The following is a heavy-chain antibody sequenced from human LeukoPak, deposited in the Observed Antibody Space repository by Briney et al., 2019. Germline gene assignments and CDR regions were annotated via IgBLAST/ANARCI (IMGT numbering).Heavy chain of an antibody. CDR3: ARGGRTFWSAYYKSWFDP. V-gene: IGHV4-34*01. J-gene: IGHJ5*02. D-gene: IGHD3-3*01. CDR2: INHSGGT. CDR1: GESFSGYY. Sequence: PSETLSLTCAVYGESFSGYYWSWIRQPPGKGLEWIGEINHSGGTNYNPSLKSRVTISVDTSKNQFSLKLSSVTAADTAVYYCARGGRTFWSAYYKSWFDPWGQGTLVTVSS.